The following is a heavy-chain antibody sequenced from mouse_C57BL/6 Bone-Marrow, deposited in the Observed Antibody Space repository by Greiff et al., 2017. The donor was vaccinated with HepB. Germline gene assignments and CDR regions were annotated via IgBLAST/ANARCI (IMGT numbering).Heavy chain of an antibody. D-gene: IGHD1-1*01. V-gene: IGHV3-6*01. J-gene: IGHJ2*01. CDR3: ARGYYGSYYFDY. CDR1: GYSITSGYY. CDR2: ISYDGSN. Sequence: EVQLQESGPGLVKPSQSLSLTCSVTGYSITSGYYWNWIRQFPGNKLEWMGYISYDGSNNYNPSLKNRISITRDTSKNQFFLKLNSVTTEDTATYYCARGYYGSYYFDYWGQGTTLTVSS.